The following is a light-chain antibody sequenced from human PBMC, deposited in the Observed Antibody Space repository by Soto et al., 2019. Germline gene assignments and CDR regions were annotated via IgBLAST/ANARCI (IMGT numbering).Light chain of an antibody. J-gene: IGKJ3*01. Sequence: DIQMTQSPSSLSASVGDRVTITCRAGQDISNYLAWYQQKPGKVPKVLIYAASTLQSGVPSRFSGSGSATDFTLTISSLQPEDVATYYCQKYNSVPLTFGPGTKVEIK. CDR1: QDISNY. CDR2: AAS. CDR3: QKYNSVPLT. V-gene: IGKV1-27*01.